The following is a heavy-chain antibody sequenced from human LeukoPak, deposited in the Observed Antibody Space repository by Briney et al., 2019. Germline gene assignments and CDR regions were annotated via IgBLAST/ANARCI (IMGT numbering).Heavy chain of an antibody. J-gene: IGHJ4*02. CDR3: ASGGATVWGY. CDR1: GFAFSDYS. D-gene: IGHD3-16*01. CDR2: ITSDSNLI. V-gene: IGHV3-21*06. Sequence: GGSLRLSCAASGFAFSDYSMNWVRQAQGKGLEWISAITSDSNLIYYADSMRGRITISRDNAENSVYLQMNGLRAEDTAIYYCASGGATVWGYWGQGALVIVSS.